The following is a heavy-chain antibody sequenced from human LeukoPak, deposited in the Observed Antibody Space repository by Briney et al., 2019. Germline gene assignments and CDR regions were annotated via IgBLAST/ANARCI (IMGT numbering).Heavy chain of an antibody. CDR2: IIPIFGTA. Sequence: ASVKVSCKASGGTFSSYAISWVRQAPGQGLEWTGGIIPIFGTANYAQKFQGRVTITTDEYTSTAYMELSSLRAEDTAVYYCAREGLSRTPPYWGQGTLVTVSS. CDR1: GGTFSSYA. D-gene: IGHD3-16*02. CDR3: AREGLSRTPPY. J-gene: IGHJ4*02. V-gene: IGHV1-69*05.